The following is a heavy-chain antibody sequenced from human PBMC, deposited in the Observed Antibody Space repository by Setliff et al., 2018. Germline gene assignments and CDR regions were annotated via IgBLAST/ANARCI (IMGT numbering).Heavy chain of an antibody. CDR2: IYHSGST. V-gene: IGHV4-38-2*01. J-gene: IGHJ5*02. CDR3: ARLPSKRIHYNFWSGSYNWFDP. CDR1: GYSISSGYY. Sequence: SETLSLTCAVSGYSISSGYYWGWIRQPPGKGLEWIGSIYHSGSTYYNPSLKSRVTISVDTSKNQFSLKLSSVTAADTAVYYCARLPSKRIHYNFWSGSYNWFDPWGQGTLVTSPQ. D-gene: IGHD3-3*01.